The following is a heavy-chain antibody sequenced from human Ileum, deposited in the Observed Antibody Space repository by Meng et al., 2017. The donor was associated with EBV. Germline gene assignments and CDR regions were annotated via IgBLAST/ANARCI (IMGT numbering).Heavy chain of an antibody. CDR2: TYYSGST. CDR3: ARGDILTGYWYYFDY. Sequence: QAGALGRCHPSAALSPTFNVSGASIRGSRYYWDVIRQHPGKGLEWIGSTYYSGSTNYNPSLKSRVTISVDTSKNQFSLNLSSVTAADTAVYYCARGDILTGYWYYFDYWGQGILVTVSS. V-gene: IGHV4-39*07. CDR1: GASIRGSRYY. D-gene: IGHD3-9*01. J-gene: IGHJ4*02.